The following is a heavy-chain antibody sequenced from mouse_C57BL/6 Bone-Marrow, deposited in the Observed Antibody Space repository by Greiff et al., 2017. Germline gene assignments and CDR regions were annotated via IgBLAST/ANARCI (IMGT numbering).Heavy chain of an antibody. CDR2: IYPRSGNT. J-gene: IGHJ4*01. D-gene: IGHD6-2*01. Sequence: VMLVESGAELARPGASVKLSCKASGYTFTSYGISWVKQRTGQGLEWIGEIYPRSGNTYYNEKFKGKATLTADKSSSTAYMEPRSLTSEDSAVYFCAKSLSYAMDYWGQGTSVTVSS. CDR3: AKSLSYAMDY. V-gene: IGHV1-81*01. CDR1: GYTFTSYG.